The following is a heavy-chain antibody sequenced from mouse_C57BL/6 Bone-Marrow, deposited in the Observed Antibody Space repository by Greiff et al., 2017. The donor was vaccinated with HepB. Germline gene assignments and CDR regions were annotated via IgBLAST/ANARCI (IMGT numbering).Heavy chain of an antibody. Sequence: EVKLVESGPELVKPGASVKIPCKASGYTFTDYNMDWVKQSHGKSLEWIGDINPNNGGTIYNQKFKGKATLTVDKSSSTAYMELRSLTSEDTAVYYCARSYYGSAPFDYWGQGTTLTVSS. CDR1: GYTFTDYN. D-gene: IGHD1-1*01. CDR2: INPNNGGT. V-gene: IGHV1-18*01. CDR3: ARSYYGSAPFDY. J-gene: IGHJ2*01.